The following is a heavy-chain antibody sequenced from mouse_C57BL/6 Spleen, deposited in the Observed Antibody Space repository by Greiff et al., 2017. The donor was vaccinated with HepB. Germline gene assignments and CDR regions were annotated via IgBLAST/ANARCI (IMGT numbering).Heavy chain of an antibody. CDR1: GFTFSSYA. CDR2: ISYGGSYT. V-gene: IGHV5-4*01. CDR3: AREGTSYDGYIDY. J-gene: IGHJ2*01. D-gene: IGHD2-3*01. Sequence: EVQLVESGGGLVKPGGSLKLSCAASGFTFSSYAMSWVRQTPEKRLEWVATISYGGSYTYYPDNVKGRFTISRDTAKNNLYLQMSHLKSEDTAMYYWAREGTSYDGYIDYWGQGTTLTVSS.